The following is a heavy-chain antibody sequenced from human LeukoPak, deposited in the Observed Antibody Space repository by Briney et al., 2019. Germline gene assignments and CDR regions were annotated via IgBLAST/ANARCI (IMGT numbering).Heavy chain of an antibody. CDR1: GGSFSGYY. CDR3: ARVRMNYYGSGSYSSYYFDY. D-gene: IGHD3-10*01. CDR2: INRSGST. V-gene: IGHV4-34*01. Sequence: SETLSLTCAVYGGSFSGYYWSWIRQPPGKGLEWIGEINRSGSTNYNPSLKSRVTISVDTSKNQFSLKLSSVTAADTAVYYCARVRMNYYGSGSYSSYYFDYWGQGTLVTVSS. J-gene: IGHJ4*02.